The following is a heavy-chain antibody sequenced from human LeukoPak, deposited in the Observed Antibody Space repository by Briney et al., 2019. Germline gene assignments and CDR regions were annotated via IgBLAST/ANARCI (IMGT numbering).Heavy chain of an antibody. V-gene: IGHV3-23*01. CDR1: GFTFSSYA. Sequence: GGSLRLSCAASGFTFSSYAMSWVRQAPGKGLEWVSAISGSGGSTYYADSVKGRFTISRDNSKNTVFLQMNSLRDEDTAVYYCATYSSLNRREFQYWGQGTLLTVSS. J-gene: IGHJ1*01. D-gene: IGHD3-22*01. CDR3: ATYSSLNRREFQY. CDR2: ISGSGGST.